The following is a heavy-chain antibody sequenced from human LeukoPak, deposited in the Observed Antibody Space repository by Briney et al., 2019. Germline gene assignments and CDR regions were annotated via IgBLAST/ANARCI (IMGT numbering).Heavy chain of an antibody. J-gene: IGHJ6*03. CDR2: IYYSGST. V-gene: IGHV4-59*01. CDR3: ARDKDYGSGSYYRFYYYYYYMDV. CDR1: GGSISSYY. Sequence: PSETLSLTCTVSGGSISSYYWSWIRQPPGKGLEWIGYIYYSGSTNYNPSLTSRVTISVDTSKNQFSLKLSSVTAADTAVYYCARDKDYGSGSYYRFYYYYYYMDVWGKGTTVTVSS. D-gene: IGHD3-10*01.